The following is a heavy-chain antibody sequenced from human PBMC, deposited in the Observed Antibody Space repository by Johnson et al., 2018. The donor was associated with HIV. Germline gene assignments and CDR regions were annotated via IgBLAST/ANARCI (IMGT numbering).Heavy chain of an antibody. J-gene: IGHJ3*02. Sequence: VQLVESGGGLIQPGGSLRLSCAASGFTVSSNYMSWVSQAPGKGLEWVSVIYSGGSTYYADSVKGRFTISRDNSKNTLYLQMNSLRAEDTAVYYCAREGSGIAGGGAFDIWGQGTMVTVSS. CDR2: IYSGGST. CDR1: GFTVSSNY. D-gene: IGHD1-26*01. CDR3: AREGSGIAGGGAFDI. V-gene: IGHV3-53*01.